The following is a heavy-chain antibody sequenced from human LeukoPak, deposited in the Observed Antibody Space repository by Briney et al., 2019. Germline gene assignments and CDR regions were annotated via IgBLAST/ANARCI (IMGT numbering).Heavy chain of an antibody. D-gene: IGHD1-26*01. CDR1: GYSFSNFG. J-gene: IGHJ4*02. CDR2: ISGYSGIT. V-gene: IGHV1-18*01. CDR3: ARVGATYGGRVEYDF. Sequence: GASVNVSCKTSGYSFSNFGVSCVRQAPRPRLEWMGWISGYSGITNYAPKFQGRVTMTTDASTSTAYMEMRSLKSDDTAIYYCARVGATYGGRVEYDFWGQGTVVSVSS.